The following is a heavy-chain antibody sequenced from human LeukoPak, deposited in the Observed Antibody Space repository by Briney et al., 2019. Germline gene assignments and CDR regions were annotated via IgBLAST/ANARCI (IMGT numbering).Heavy chain of an antibody. V-gene: IGHV1-69*13. CDR2: IIPIFGTA. D-gene: IGHD6-19*01. CDR1: GGTFCSYA. Sequence: ASVKVSCKASGGTFCSYAISWVRQAPGQGLEWMGGIIPIFGTANYAQKFQGRVTITADESTSTAYMELSSLRSEDTPVYYCARRRGSGWYSGWFDPWGQGTLVTVSS. CDR3: ARRRGSGWYSGWFDP. J-gene: IGHJ5*02.